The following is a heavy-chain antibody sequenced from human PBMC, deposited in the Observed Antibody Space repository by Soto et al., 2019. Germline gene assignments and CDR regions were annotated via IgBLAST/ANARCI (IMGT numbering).Heavy chain of an antibody. V-gene: IGHV4-59*08. J-gene: IGHJ4*02. D-gene: IGHD6-13*01. Sequence: SEPLSLTCTVSGGSISNYYWSWIRQPPGKGLEWIGYINYIGNTNYNPSLQSRVTISVDTSKNQFSLKLRFVTATDTAVYYCARGAEAAAGTLDYWGQGTQVTVSS. CDR1: GGSISNYY. CDR2: INYIGNT. CDR3: ARGAEAAAGTLDY.